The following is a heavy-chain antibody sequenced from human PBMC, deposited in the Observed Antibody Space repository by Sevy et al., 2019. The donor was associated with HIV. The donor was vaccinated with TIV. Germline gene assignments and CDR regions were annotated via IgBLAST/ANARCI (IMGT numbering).Heavy chain of an antibody. CDR2: IYSGGST. CDR3: ARVGYSYGYDY. D-gene: IGHD5-18*01. CDR1: GFTVSSNY. J-gene: IGHJ4*02. V-gene: IGHV3-53*01. Sequence: GGSLRLYCAASGFTVSSNYMSWVRQAPGKGLEWVSVIYSGGSTYHADSVKGRFTISVDNSKNTLYLQMNSLRAEDTAGYYCARVGYSYGYDYWGQGTLVTVSS.